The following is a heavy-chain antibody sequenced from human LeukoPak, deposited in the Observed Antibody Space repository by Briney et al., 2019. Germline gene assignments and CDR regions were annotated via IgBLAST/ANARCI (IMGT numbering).Heavy chain of an antibody. Sequence: GASVKVSCKASGGTFSSYAISWVRQAPGQGLEWMGGIIPIFGTANYAQKFQGRVTITADESTGTAYMELSSLRSEDTAVYYCARGGSYYYGSGSSNRYYYGMDVWGKGTTVTVSS. V-gene: IGHV1-69*13. J-gene: IGHJ6*04. CDR3: ARGGSYYYGSGSSNRYYYGMDV. CDR1: GGTFSSYA. CDR2: IIPIFGTA. D-gene: IGHD3-10*01.